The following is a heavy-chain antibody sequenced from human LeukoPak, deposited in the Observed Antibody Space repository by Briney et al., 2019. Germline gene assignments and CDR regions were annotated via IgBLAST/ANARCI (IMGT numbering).Heavy chain of an antibody. CDR2: MNPNSGNT. D-gene: IGHD2-2*01. Sequence: ASVKVSCKASGYTFTSYDINWVRQATGQGLEWMGWMNPNSGNTGYAQKFQGRVTMTRNTSISTAYMELSSLRSEDTAVYYCARDLDCSSTSCKYYYYYGMDVWGQGTTVTVSS. CDR1: GYTFTSYD. CDR3: ARDLDCSSTSCKYYYYYGMDV. V-gene: IGHV1-8*01. J-gene: IGHJ6*02.